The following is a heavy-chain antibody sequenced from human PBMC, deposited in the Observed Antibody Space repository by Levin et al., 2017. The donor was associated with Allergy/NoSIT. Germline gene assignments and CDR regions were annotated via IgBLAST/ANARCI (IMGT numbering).Heavy chain of an antibody. Sequence: GGSLRLSCAASGFTFSSYGMHWVRQAPGKGLEWVAVISYDGSNKYYADSVKGRFTISRHNSKNTLYLQMNSLRAEDTAVYYCAKDRGQYDFWSAFDIWGQGTMVTVSS. V-gene: IGHV3-30*18. CDR1: GFTFSSYG. CDR3: AKDRGQYDFWSAFDI. J-gene: IGHJ3*02. D-gene: IGHD3-3*01. CDR2: ISYDGSNK.